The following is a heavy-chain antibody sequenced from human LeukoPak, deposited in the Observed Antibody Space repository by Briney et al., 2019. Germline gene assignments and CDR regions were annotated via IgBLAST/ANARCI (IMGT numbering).Heavy chain of an antibody. J-gene: IGHJ6*02. CDR3: AKELKHYSGSGTYYIPYYGMDV. CDR1: GFTFSTYA. Sequence: GGSLRLSCAASGFTFSTYAMSWVRQAPGKGLEWVSGLSGSGGSTNYADSVKGRFTISRDNSKNTLYLQMLSLRAEDTAVYYCAKELKHYSGSGTYYIPYYGMDVWGQGTTVTVSS. V-gene: IGHV3-23*01. CDR2: LSGSGGST. D-gene: IGHD3-10*01.